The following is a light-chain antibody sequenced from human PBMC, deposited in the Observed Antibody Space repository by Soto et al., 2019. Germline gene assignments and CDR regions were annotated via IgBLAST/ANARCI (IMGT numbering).Light chain of an antibody. J-gene: IGKJ1*01. Sequence: DIQMTQSPSTLSASVGDRVTITCRASRSINRWLAWYQQKPGKAPKLIISDASNLETGVPSRFSGSGSGTEFTLTISSLQSDDFATYYCQQYSAYWTFGQGTKVEIK. V-gene: IGKV1-5*01. CDR1: RSINRW. CDR2: DAS. CDR3: QQYSAYWT.